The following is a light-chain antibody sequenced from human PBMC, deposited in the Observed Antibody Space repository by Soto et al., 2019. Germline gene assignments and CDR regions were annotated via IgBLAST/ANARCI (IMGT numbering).Light chain of an antibody. J-gene: IGKJ5*01. CDR3: QQRSNWPPIT. Sequence: EIELTQSPATLSLSPGERATLSCRASQSVSSYLAWYQQKPGQAXRLLIYDASNRATGIPARFSGSGSGTDFTLTISSLEPEDFAVYYCQQRSNWPPITFGQGTRLEIK. CDR2: DAS. CDR1: QSVSSY. V-gene: IGKV3-11*01.